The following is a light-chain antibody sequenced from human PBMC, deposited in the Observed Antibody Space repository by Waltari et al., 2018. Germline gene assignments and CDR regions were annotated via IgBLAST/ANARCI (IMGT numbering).Light chain of an antibody. CDR2: DAS. V-gene: IGKV3-15*01. CDR1: HSINTN. Sequence: MTQSPDTLSASPGERITLSCRASHSINTNLAWYQRKPGQAPRLLISDASTRAAGVPARFSGSGSGTEFPLTISSLQSEDFAVYYCQQYNNWPPAFGQGTKVESK. CDR3: QQYNNWPPA. J-gene: IGKJ1*01.